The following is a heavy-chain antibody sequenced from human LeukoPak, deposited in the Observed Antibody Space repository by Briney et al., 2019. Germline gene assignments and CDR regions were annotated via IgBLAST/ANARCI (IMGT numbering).Heavy chain of an antibody. CDR3: ARDHITAAPKYYYYYGMDV. J-gene: IGHJ6*02. CDR2: IYYSGST. V-gene: IGHV4-59*01. CDR1: GGSISSYY. Sequence: SETLSLTCTVSGGSISSYYWSWIRQPPGKGLEWIGYIYYSGSTNYNPSLKSRVTISVDTSKNQFSLKLSSVTAADTAVYYCARDHITAAPKYYYYYGMDVWGQGTTATVSS. D-gene: IGHD6-13*01.